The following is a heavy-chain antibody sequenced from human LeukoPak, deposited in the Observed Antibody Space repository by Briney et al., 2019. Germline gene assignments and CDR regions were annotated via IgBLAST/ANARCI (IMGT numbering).Heavy chain of an antibody. D-gene: IGHD3-10*01. Sequence: GRSLRLSCAASGFTFSSYGMHWVRQAPGKGLEWVAVISYDGSNKYYADSVKGRFTISRDNSKNTLYLQMNSLRAEDTAVYYCAKGTYGSGSYFDYWGQGTLVTVSS. J-gene: IGHJ4*02. CDR1: GFTFSSYG. CDR2: ISYDGSNK. CDR3: AKGTYGSGSYFDY. V-gene: IGHV3-30*18.